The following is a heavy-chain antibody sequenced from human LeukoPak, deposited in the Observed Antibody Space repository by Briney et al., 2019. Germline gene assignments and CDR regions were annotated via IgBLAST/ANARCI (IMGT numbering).Heavy chain of an antibody. V-gene: IGHV1-18*01. J-gene: IGHJ4*02. CDR1: GYTFTSYG. CDR2: ISAYNGNT. D-gene: IGHD4-17*01. CDR3: AREPDYGDYLPLYFDY. Sequence: ASVKVSCKASGYTFTSYGISWVRQAPGQGLEWMGWISAYNGNTNYAQKLQGRVTMTTDTSTSTAYMELRSLRSDDTAVYYCAREPDYGDYLPLYFDYWGQGTLVTVSS.